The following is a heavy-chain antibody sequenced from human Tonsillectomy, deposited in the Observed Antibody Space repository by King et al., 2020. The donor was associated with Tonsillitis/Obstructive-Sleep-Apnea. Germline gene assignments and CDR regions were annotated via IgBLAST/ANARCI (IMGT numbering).Heavy chain of an antibody. V-gene: IGHV3-23*04. J-gene: IGHJ4*02. CDR2: ITGSGGTT. D-gene: IGHD3-16*01. Sequence: VQLVESGGGLVQPGGSLRLSCAASGFTFSSSAMSWVRQTPGKGLEWVSAITGSGGTTYYADSVKGRFTISRDNSKNTLYLQMNSLSAEDTAVYYCAKDLLMLAAHWGQGTLVSVSS. CDR3: AKDLLMLAAH. CDR1: GFTFSSSA.